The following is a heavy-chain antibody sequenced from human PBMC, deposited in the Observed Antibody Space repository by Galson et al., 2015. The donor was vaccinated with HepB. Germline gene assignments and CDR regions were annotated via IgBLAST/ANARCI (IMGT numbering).Heavy chain of an antibody. V-gene: IGHV3-23*01. Sequence: SLRLSCAASGFIFSSYAMSWVRQAPGKGLEWVSVIGNNGGSTYYTDSVKGRFTISRDNSKNTLYLQMNSLRAEDTAVYYCAKSVAARPHTCDCWGQGTLVTVSS. J-gene: IGHJ4*02. D-gene: IGHD6-6*01. CDR2: IGNNGGST. CDR1: GFIFSSYA. CDR3: AKSVAARPHTCDC.